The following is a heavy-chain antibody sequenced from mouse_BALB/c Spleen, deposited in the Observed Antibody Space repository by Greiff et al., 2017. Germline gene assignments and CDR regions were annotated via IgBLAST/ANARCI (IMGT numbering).Heavy chain of an antibody. CDR3: ARSGGYFDY. V-gene: IGHV14-1*02. CDR2: IDPENGNT. D-gene: IGHD3-1*01. CDR1: GYSFTGYN. Sequence: EVQLQQSGPELGKPGASVKISCKASGYSFTGYNMHWVKQRPEQGLEWIGWIDPENGNTIYDPKFQGKASITADTSSNTAYLQLSSLTSEDTAVYYCARSGGYFDYWGQGTTLTVSS. J-gene: IGHJ2*01.